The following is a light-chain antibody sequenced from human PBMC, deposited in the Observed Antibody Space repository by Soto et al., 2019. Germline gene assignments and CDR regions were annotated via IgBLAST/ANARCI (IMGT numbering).Light chain of an antibody. J-gene: IGKJ1*01. V-gene: IGKV3-20*01. Sequence: EIVLTQSPATLSLSPWERATLSCMASQSVTNSFLAWYQQKPGQAPRLLIYGASRRATGIPDRFTGSGSGTDFTLTISRLEPEDFAVYYCQQYVSSPWAFGQGTKVDI. CDR3: QQYVSSPWA. CDR1: QSVTNSF. CDR2: GAS.